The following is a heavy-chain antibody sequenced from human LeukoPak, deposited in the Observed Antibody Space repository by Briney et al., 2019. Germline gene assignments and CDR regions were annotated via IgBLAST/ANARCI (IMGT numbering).Heavy chain of an antibody. D-gene: IGHD6-13*01. V-gene: IGHV3-23*01. CDR2: ISGSGGST. CDR1: GLTFSSYA. J-gene: IGHJ4*02. Sequence: GGSLRLSCAASGLTFSSYAMSWVRQAPGKGLEWVSAISGSGGSTYYTDSVKGRFTISRDNSKNTLYLQMDSLRAEDTAVYYCAKDRGSSWPHGFDYWGQGTLVTVSS. CDR3: AKDRGSSWPHGFDY.